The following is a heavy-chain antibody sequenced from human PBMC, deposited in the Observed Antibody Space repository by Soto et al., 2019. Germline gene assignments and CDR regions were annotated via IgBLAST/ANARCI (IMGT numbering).Heavy chain of an antibody. J-gene: IGHJ4*02. CDR3: ARALSRLSSGFDY. D-gene: IGHD3-22*01. CDR1: GFTVSDNY. Sequence: LRLSCAASGFTVSDNYMSWVRQAPGKGLEWVSVMYLAGSTYYADSVKGRFTISRDDSKNTVYLQMNTLRVEDTAVYYCARALSRLSSGFDYLGQGNLVTGS. CDR2: MYLAGST. V-gene: IGHV3-66*01.